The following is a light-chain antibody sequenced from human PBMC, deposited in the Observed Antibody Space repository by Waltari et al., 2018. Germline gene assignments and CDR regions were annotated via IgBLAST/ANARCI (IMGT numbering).Light chain of an antibody. Sequence: QLVLTQSPSASASLGASVKLTCTLSSGHSSYAIAWHQQQPEKGPRYLMKLNSDGSHKKGDGIPDRLSGSRSGTWRFLTISRLQSEDEGDYYCQTWGTGFQVFGTGTKVTVL. CDR3: QTWGTGFQV. V-gene: IGLV4-69*01. CDR2: LNSDGSH. CDR1: SGHSSYA. J-gene: IGLJ1*01.